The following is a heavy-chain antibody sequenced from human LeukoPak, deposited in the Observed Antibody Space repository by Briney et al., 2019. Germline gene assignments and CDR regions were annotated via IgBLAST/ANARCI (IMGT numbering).Heavy chain of an antibody. J-gene: IGHJ6*02. Sequence: PSQTLSLTCAVSGGSISSGGYSWSWIRQPPGKGLEWIGYIYHSGSTYYNPSLKSRVTISVDRSKNQFSLKLSSVTAADTAVYYCAQYYYGMDVWGQGTTVTVSS. V-gene: IGHV4-30-2*01. CDR1: GGSISSGGYS. CDR2: IYHSGST. CDR3: AQYYYGMDV.